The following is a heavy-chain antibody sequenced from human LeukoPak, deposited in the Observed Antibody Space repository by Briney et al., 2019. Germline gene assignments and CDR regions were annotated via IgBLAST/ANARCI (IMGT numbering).Heavy chain of an antibody. V-gene: IGHV3-74*01. CDR1: GFNVGSLW. D-gene: IGHD6-13*01. J-gene: IGHJ3*01. Sequence: PGGSLRLSCGASGFNVGSLWMHWVRQVPGKGLEWVSRVSPVGDRSHGKSMKGRFTISRDIVENTVVLQMNNLRVEDTALYYRVRVLTVMGSGWYGDAFDLWGQGTMVTVSS. CDR2: VSPVGDR. CDR3: VRVLTVMGSGWYGDAFDL.